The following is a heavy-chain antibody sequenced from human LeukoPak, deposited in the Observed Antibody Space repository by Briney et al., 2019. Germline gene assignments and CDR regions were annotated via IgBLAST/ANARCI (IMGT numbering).Heavy chain of an antibody. V-gene: IGHV4-4*02. D-gene: IGHD6-13*01. CDR2: IYHSGST. CDR3: ARGLYSSSSQSPAFDY. Sequence: SETLSLTCAVSGGSISSSNWWSWVRQPPGKGLEWIGEIYHSGSTNYNPSLKSRVTISVDKSKNQFSLKLSSVTAADTAVYYCARGLYSSSSQSPAFDYWGQGTLVTVSS. CDR1: GGSISSSNW. J-gene: IGHJ4*02.